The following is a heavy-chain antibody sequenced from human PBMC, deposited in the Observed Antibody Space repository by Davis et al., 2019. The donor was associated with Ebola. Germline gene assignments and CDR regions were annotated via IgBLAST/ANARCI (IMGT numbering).Heavy chain of an antibody. J-gene: IGHJ4*02. CDR3: ARLRGYTYGYSSEPFDY. D-gene: IGHD5-18*01. V-gene: IGHV3-11*03. Sequence: FTFSRDNAKNSLYLQMNSLRAEDTAVYYCARLRGYTYGYSSEPFDYWGQGTLVTVSS.